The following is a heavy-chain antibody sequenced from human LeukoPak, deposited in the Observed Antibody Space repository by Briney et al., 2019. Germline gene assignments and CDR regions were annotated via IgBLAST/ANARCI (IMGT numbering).Heavy chain of an antibody. Sequence: PGGSLRLSCAASGLTFSNYWMSWVRQAPGQGLEWVADIKQDGSKEYYVDSVKGRFTVSRDNAKNSLFLQMNSLRPEDSAVYYCAALWDGGYWGQGTLVTVSS. J-gene: IGHJ4*02. V-gene: IGHV3-7*01. CDR2: IKQDGSKE. CDR1: GLTFSNYW. CDR3: AALWDGGY. D-gene: IGHD3-16*01.